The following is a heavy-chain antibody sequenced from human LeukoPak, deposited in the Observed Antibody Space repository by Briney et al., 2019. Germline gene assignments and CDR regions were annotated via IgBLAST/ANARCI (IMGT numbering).Heavy chain of an antibody. Sequence: GASLQISCKGSGYSFTSYWIGWVRQMPGKVLEWIGIIYPGDSDTRYSPSFQGQVTVSADKSISTAYLQWSSLKASDTAMYYCARHALGDFDWLPDYWGQGTLVTVSS. V-gene: IGHV5-51*01. CDR1: GYSFTSYW. CDR2: IYPGDSDT. D-gene: IGHD3-9*01. CDR3: ARHALGDFDWLPDY. J-gene: IGHJ4*02.